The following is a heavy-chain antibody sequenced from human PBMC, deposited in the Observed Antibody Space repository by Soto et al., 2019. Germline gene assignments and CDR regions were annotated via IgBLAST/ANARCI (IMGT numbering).Heavy chain of an antibody. D-gene: IGHD3-22*01. CDR2: IIPVFGIV. J-gene: IGHJ6*02. Sequence: QLAQSGADVKKAGSSVKVSCKASGGTLSNSAFSWVWQAPGQGLEWMGGIIPVFGIVNYAQKFQDRVTITADESTSTAYMELRSLRSEDTAVYFCATGRIVVVGSRAYYGMDVWGQGTTVTV. CDR3: ATGRIVVVGSRAYYGMDV. V-gene: IGHV1-69*19. CDR1: GGTLSNSA.